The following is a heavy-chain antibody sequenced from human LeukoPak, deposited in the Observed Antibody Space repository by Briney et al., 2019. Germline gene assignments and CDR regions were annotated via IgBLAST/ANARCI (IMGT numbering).Heavy chain of an antibody. J-gene: IGHJ5*02. CDR2: INHSGTT. Sequence: PPETLSLTCTIYGGPFNGYYWSWIRQPPGKGLEWIGEINHSGTTNYNPSLKSRVTISVDTSKNQFSLKLSSVTAADTAVYYCARQKQQLGWFDPWGQGTLVTVSS. V-gene: IGHV4-34*01. CDR1: GGPFNGYY. CDR3: ARQKQQLGWFDP. D-gene: IGHD6-13*01.